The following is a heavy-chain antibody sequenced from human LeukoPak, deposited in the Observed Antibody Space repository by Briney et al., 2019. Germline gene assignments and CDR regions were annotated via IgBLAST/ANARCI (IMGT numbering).Heavy chain of an antibody. CDR2: INGSGGST. Sequence: GGSLRLSCAASGFTFSSYAMSWVRQAPGKGLEWVSAINGSGGSTYYADSVKGRFTISRDNSKNTLYLQMNSLRAEDTAVYYCAKDFPSRYYYGMDVWGQGTTVTVSS. CDR1: GFTFSSYA. CDR3: AKDFPSRYYYGMDV. V-gene: IGHV3-23*01. J-gene: IGHJ6*02.